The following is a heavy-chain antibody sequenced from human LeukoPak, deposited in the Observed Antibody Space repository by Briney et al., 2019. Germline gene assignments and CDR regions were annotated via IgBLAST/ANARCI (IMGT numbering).Heavy chain of an antibody. CDR3: ASHYYASSGSLFDS. V-gene: IGHV4-38-2*01. Sequence: SETLSLTCAVSGYSIGSGYYWVWIRQPPGKGLEWIGSVYHTGSTYYHPSLKSRVTISLDTSKNQFSLRLTSVTAADTALYYCASHYYASSGSLFDSGGRGSLVTVSS. J-gene: IGHJ4*02. CDR2: VYHTGST. CDR1: GYSIGSGYY. D-gene: IGHD3-22*01.